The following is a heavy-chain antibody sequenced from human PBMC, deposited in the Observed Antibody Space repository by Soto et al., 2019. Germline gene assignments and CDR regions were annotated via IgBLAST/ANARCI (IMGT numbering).Heavy chain of an antibody. Sequence: QVQLQESGPGLVKPSQTLSLTCTVSGGSISSGNYYWGWVGQHPGKGLEWIGYIYQSGKTYSNPSLQTRLTISVDTSNNQFSLKLTSVTAADTAVYFCARALWSGFIDYWGQGNLVTVSS. D-gene: IGHD3-3*01. V-gene: IGHV4-31*03. CDR3: ARALWSGFIDY. CDR2: IYQSGKT. CDR1: GGSISSGNYY. J-gene: IGHJ4*02.